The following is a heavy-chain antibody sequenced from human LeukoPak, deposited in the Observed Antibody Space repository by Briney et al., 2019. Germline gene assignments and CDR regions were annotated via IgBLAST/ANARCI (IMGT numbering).Heavy chain of an antibody. CDR2: VNHKSGHT. J-gene: IGHJ5*02. V-gene: IGHV1-8*01. CDR3: ARGVVGGTTVGP. Sequence: GASVKVSCKASGYTFSTYDVNWLRQAPGQGLEWMGWVNHKSGHTAYLQKCQGRVTMTSDTSTAFLELSSLRFEDTAVYFCARGVVGGTTVGPWRQGTLVTVSS. D-gene: IGHD1-7*01. CDR1: GYTFSTYD.